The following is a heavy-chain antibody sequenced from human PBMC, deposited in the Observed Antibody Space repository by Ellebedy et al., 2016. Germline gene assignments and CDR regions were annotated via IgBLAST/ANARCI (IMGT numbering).Heavy chain of an antibody. CDR2: IYYSGST. CDR1: GGSISSSSYY. V-gene: IGHV4-39*07. Sequence: SETLSLTCTVSGGSISSSSYYWGWIRQPPGKGLEWIGSIYYSGSTYYNPSLKSRVTISVDTSKNQFSLKLSSVTAADTAVYYCARVGTVVTPSYWGQGTLVTVSS. CDR3: ARVGTVVTPSY. J-gene: IGHJ4*02. D-gene: IGHD4-23*01.